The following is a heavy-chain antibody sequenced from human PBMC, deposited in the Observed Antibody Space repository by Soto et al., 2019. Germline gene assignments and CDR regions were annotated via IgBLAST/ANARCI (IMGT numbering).Heavy chain of an antibody. D-gene: IGHD2-2*01. J-gene: IGHJ4*02. CDR2: IYSGGST. V-gene: IGHV3-66*01. Sequence: EVQLVESGGGLVQPGGSLRHSCAASGFTVSSNYMSWVRQAPGKGLEWVSVIYSGGSTYYADSVKGRFTISRDNSKNTLYLQMNSLRAEDTAVYYCATSSELGYCSSTSCPFDYWGQGTLLTVSS. CDR1: GFTVSSNY. CDR3: ATSSELGYCSSTSCPFDY.